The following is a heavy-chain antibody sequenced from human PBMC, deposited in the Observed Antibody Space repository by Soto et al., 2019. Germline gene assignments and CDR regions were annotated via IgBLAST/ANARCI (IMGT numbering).Heavy chain of an antibody. V-gene: IGHV1-18*04. CDR2: ITPYNHDT. J-gene: IGHJ4*02. CDR1: GYTFTSYY. CDR3: SRDPSNTSGNNLYFDY. D-gene: IGHD2-2*01. Sequence: GASVKXSCKASGYTFTSYYMHWVRQAPGQGLEWRGWITPYNHDTNYAQNFQGRLTMATDTSTSTAYMELRSLTSDDTAVYYCSRDPSNTSGNNLYFDYWGQGTLVTVSS.